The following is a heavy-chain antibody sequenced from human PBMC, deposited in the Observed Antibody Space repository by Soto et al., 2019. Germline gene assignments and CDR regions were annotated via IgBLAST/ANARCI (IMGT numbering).Heavy chain of an antibody. Sequence: LSLSCAASGFTFSSYSMNWVRQAPGKGLEWISYISTTSSSIYYADSVKGRFTISRDNAKNSLFLQMNSLRDEDTAVYYCARKGVAFDYWGQGALVTVSS. J-gene: IGHJ4*02. V-gene: IGHV3-48*02. CDR3: ARKGVAFDY. CDR1: GFTFSSYS. D-gene: IGHD3-3*01. CDR2: ISTTSSSI.